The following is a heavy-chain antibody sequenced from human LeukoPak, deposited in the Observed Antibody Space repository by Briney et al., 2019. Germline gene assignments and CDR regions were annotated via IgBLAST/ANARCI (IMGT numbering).Heavy chain of an antibody. CDR2: INRSGST. CDR1: GGSISSTSFT. CDR3: ARGGTLTEVYNHWYFDL. Sequence: PSETLSLTCAVSGGSISSTSFTWAWTRQPPGEGLRWIGKINRSGSTDYNPSLKSRVTLSFDKSKKQLSVTLSSVTAADTAVYYCARGGTLTEVYNHWYFDLWGRGTLVTVS. V-gene: IGHV4-39*07. D-gene: IGHD1-1*01. J-gene: IGHJ2*01.